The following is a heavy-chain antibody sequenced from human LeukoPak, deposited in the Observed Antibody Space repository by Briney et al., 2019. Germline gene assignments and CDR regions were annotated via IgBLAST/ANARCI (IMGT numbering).Heavy chain of an antibody. J-gene: IGHJ4*02. CDR1: GFTFSDYY. CDR3: ARDRLDYDYVWGSYRPIDY. D-gene: IGHD3-16*02. CDR2: ISSSGSTI. Sequence: GGSLRLSCAASGFTFSDYYMSWIRQAPGKGLEWVSYISSSGSTIYYADSVKGRFTISRDNAKNSLYLQMSSLRAEDTAVYYCARDRLDYDYVWGSYRPIDYWGQGTLVTVSS. V-gene: IGHV3-11*01.